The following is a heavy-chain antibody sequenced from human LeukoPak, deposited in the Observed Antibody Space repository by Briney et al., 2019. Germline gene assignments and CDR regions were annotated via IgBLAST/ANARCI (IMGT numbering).Heavy chain of an antibody. D-gene: IGHD3-22*01. J-gene: IGHJ4*02. CDR3: AKGDRGVLVIPSTEFDS. CDR2: ISSSGSTI. V-gene: IGHV3-11*04. Sequence: GGSLRLSCAATGFTLSDYYMSWIRQAPGKGLEWVSYISSSGSTIYYTDSVKGRFTISRDNAKNSLYLQMNSLRAEDTAVYYCAKGDRGVLVIPSTEFDSWGQGTLVTVSS. CDR1: GFTLSDYY.